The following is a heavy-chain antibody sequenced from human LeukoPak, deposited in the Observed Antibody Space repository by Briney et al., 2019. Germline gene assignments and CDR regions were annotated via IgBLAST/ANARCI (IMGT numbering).Heavy chain of an antibody. CDR2: IYYSGST. V-gene: IGHV4-30-4*08. Sequence: SQTLSLTCTVSGGSISSGDYYWSWIRQPPGKGLGWIGYIYYSGSTYYNPSLKSRVTISVDTSKNQFSLKLSSVTAADTAVYYCARDSLMVRGVSYFDYWGQGTLVTVSS. CDR1: GGSISSGDYY. J-gene: IGHJ4*02. CDR3: ARDSLMVRGVSYFDY. D-gene: IGHD3-10*01.